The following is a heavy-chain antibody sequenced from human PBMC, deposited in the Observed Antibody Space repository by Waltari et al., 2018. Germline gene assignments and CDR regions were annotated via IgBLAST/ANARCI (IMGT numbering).Heavy chain of an antibody. D-gene: IGHD6-19*01. Sequence: EVQLVESGGGLIKPGGSLRLSCAASGFTVRTNYMSWVRQAPGKRLEWVSIIYSGGSTYYADSVKGRFTISRDNSKNTLYLQMNILRAEDTAVYYCQGWLAPFDYWGQGTLVTVSS. CDR2: IYSGGST. J-gene: IGHJ4*02. CDR3: QGWLAPFDY. CDR1: GFTVRTNY. V-gene: IGHV3-53*01.